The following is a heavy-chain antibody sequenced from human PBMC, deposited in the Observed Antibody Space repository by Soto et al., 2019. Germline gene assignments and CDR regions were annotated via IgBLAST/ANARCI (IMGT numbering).Heavy chain of an antibody. J-gene: IGHJ6*02. CDR1: GGTFSSYA. V-gene: IGHV1-69*06. Sequence: ASVKVSCKASGGTFSSYAISWVRQAPGQGLEWMGGIIPIFGTANYAQKFQGRVTITADKSTSTAYMELSSLRSEDTAVYYCARDQGQIVVVSYYYYGMDVWGQGTTVTVYS. CDR2: IIPIFGTA. D-gene: IGHD3-22*01. CDR3: ARDQGQIVVVSYYYYGMDV.